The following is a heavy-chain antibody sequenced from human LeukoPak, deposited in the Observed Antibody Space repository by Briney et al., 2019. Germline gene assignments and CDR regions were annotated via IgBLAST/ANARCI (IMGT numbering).Heavy chain of an antibody. Sequence: EPSETLSLTCAVYGGSFSGYYMSWIRQAPGKGLEWISYISNTGGTIYYADSVKGRFTISRDNAQNSLYLQMNSLRAEDTAVYYCAKRGSIYYYFDFWGQGTLVTVSS. V-gene: IGHV3-11*01. CDR2: ISNTGGTI. J-gene: IGHJ4*02. CDR1: GGSFSGYY. D-gene: IGHD4-11*01. CDR3: AKRGSIYYYFDF.